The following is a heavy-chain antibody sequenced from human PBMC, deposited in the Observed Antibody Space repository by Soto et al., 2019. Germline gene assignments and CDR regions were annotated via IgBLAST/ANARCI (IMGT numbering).Heavy chain of an antibody. CDR2: ISYDGSNK. Sequence: GGSLRLSCAASGFTFSSYAMHWVRQAPGKGLEWVAVISYDGSNKYYADSVKGRFTISRDNSKNTLYLQMNSLRAEDTAVYYCARDFEVATDHYYYGMDVWGQGTTVTVSS. J-gene: IGHJ6*02. D-gene: IGHD5-12*01. CDR1: GFTFSSYA. V-gene: IGHV3-30-3*01. CDR3: ARDFEVATDHYYYGMDV.